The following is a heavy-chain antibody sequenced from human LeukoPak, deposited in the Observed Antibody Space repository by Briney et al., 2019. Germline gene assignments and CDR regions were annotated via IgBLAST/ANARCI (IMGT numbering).Heavy chain of an antibody. J-gene: IGHJ4*02. D-gene: IGHD4-23*01. Sequence: SETLSLTCTVSGGSISSGDYYWSWIRQPPGKGLEWIGYIYYSGSTYYNPSLKSRVTISVDTSKNQFSLKLSSVTAADTAVYYCARAFDYGGNPFDYWGQGTLATVSS. V-gene: IGHV4-30-4*08. CDR1: GGSISSGDYY. CDR3: ARAFDYGGNPFDY. CDR2: IYYSGST.